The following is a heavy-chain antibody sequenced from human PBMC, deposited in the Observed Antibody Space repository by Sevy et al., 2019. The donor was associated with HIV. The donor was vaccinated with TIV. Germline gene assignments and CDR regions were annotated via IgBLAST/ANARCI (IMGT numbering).Heavy chain of an antibody. CDR3: ARADERFLGWLLRYYYYGMDV. V-gene: IGHV3-21*01. CDR1: GFTFSSYS. J-gene: IGHJ6*02. D-gene: IGHD3-3*01. Sequence: GGSLRLSCAASGFTFSSYSMNWVRQAPGKGLEWVSSISSSSSYIYYADSVKGRFTISRDNAKNSLYLQMNSLRAEDTAVYYCARADERFLGWLLRYYYYGMDVWGQGTTVTVSS. CDR2: ISSSSSYI.